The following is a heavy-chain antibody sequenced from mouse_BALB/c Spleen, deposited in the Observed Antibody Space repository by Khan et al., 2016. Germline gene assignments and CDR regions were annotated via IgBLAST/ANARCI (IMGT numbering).Heavy chain of an antibody. CDR3: VRHNTTAWFAY. CDR2: IRSKSNNYAT. J-gene: IGHJ3*01. CDR1: GFTFNTYA. V-gene: IGHV10-1*02. D-gene: IGHD1-1*01. Sequence: EVQLVESGGGLVQPKGSLKLSCAASGFTFNTYAMNWVRQAPGKGLEWVARIRSKSNNYATYYADSVKDRFTISRDDSQSMLYLQMNNLKTEDTAMYYCVRHNTTAWFAYWGQGTLVTASA.